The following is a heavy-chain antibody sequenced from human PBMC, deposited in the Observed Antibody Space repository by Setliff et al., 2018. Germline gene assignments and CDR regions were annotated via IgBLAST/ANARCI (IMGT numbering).Heavy chain of an antibody. CDR2: IYSGDRHT. V-gene: IGHV3-23*03. Sequence: PGGSLRLPCAASGFTFSTYAMSWVRQAPGKGLEWVSTIYSGDRHTFYTDSVKGRFTIFRDGSKNTLYLQMTSLRAEDTAVYYCAKPQVELRWGFESWGQGTLVTVSS. D-gene: IGHD1-7*01. CDR3: AKPQVELRWGFES. J-gene: IGHJ4*02. CDR1: GFTFSTYA.